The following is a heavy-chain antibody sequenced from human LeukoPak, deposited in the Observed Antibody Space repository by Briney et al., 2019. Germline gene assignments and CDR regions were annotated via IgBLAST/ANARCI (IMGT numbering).Heavy chain of an antibody. CDR3: ARHDRYCSGGSCYSFYMDV. CDR1: GFIFTSYW. Sequence: GESLEISCKGSGFIFTSYWIGWGRQLPGKGVEGMGIIYSGYYDTRYSPSFQGQVTISADKYISTAYLQWSSLKASDTAMYYCARHDRYCSGGSCYSFYMDVWGKGTTVTVSS. D-gene: IGHD2-15*01. V-gene: IGHV5-51*01. J-gene: IGHJ6*03. CDR2: IYSGYYDT.